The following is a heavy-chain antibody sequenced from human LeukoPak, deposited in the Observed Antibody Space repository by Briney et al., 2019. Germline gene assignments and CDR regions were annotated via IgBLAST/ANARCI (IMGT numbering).Heavy chain of an antibody. V-gene: IGHV3-66*01. D-gene: IGHD6-13*01. CDR2: IYSGGST. Sequence: GGSLRLSCAVSGFTFSSYAMSWVRQAPGKGLEWVSVIYSGGSTYYADSVKGRFTISRDNSKNTLYLQMNSLRAEDTAVYYCARDDAAGTFDYWGQGTLVTVSS. CDR1: GFTFSSYA. CDR3: ARDDAAGTFDY. J-gene: IGHJ4*02.